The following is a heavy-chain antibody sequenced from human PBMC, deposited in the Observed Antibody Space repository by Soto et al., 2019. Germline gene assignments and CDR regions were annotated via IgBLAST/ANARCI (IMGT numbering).Heavy chain of an antibody. CDR1: GFTFRSYV. Sequence: QVQLVESGGGVVQPATALRLSCVGSGFTFRSYVIHWVRQAPGKGLELVALTSYDGSNNFYADSVKGRFTISRHNSRNTVELQMDSHTFEHTALYYCPRCGTTGGLDVWGQGTLVSVSS. V-gene: IGHV3-33*05. CDR2: TSYDGSNN. J-gene: IGHJ4*02. D-gene: IGHD3-16*01. CDR3: PRCGTTGGLDV.